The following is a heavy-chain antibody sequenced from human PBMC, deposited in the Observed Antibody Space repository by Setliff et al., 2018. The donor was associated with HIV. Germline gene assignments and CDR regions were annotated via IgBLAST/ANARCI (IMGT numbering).Heavy chain of an antibody. CDR1: GYRFSNHF. J-gene: IGHJ3*02. D-gene: IGHD6-6*01. CDR3: ARGKQMSRRSDAFDI. V-gene: IGHV1-46*01. Sequence: GASVKVSCKSSGYRFSNHFIHWVRQAPGQGLEWMEVIDPTDGSTSFTQKFQGRVTVTRDTSTSTVYMELSGLKPEDTAMYYCARGKQMSRRSDAFDIWGQGTKVTVS. CDR2: IDPTDGST.